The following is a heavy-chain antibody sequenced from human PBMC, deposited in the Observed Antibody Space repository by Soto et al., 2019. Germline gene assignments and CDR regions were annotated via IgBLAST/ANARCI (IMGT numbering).Heavy chain of an antibody. CDR2: LLRSGSST. D-gene: IGHD4-17*01. V-gene: IGHV3-23*01. CDR1: GFTVRSYA. Sequence: GGSLRLSCAASGFTVRSYAMSWARQAPGKGLEWVSSLLRSGSSTYYADSVKGRFTISSDISANSLYLQMDSLRAEDTAVYYCAKDAVSGDGVWLLDSWGQGTVVTVSS. J-gene: IGHJ5*02. CDR3: AKDAVSGDGVWLLDS.